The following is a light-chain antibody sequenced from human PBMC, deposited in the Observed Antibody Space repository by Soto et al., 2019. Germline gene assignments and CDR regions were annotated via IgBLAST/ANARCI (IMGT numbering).Light chain of an antibody. CDR3: QQYYVTPLT. Sequence: DIVMTQSPDPLAVTLGERATIKCKSSQTVLYSSSNNNYLAWYQQKPGQPPKLLIYWASTREFGVPDRFSGSGSGTDFTLTISSLQAEDVAVYYCQQYYVTPLTFGGGTKVEIK. J-gene: IGKJ4*01. CDR2: WAS. CDR1: QTVLYSSSNNNY. V-gene: IGKV4-1*01.